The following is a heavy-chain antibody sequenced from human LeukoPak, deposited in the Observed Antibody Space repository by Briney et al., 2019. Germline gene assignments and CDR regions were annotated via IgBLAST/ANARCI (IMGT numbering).Heavy chain of an antibody. CDR1: GYTFTGYY. V-gene: IGHV1-69*05. D-gene: IGHD1-26*01. J-gene: IGHJ4*02. Sequence: AASVKVSCKASGYTFTGYYMHWVRQAPGQGLEWMGGIIPIFGTANYAQKFQGRVTITTDESTSTAYMELSSLKSEDTAVYYCARGSQGGSYYEDYWGQGTLVTVSS. CDR2: IIPIFGTA. CDR3: ARGSQGGSYYEDY.